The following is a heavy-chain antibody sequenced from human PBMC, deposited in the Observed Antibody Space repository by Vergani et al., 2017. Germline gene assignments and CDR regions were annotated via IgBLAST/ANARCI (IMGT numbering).Heavy chain of an antibody. V-gene: IGHV1-69*02. D-gene: IGHD3-10*01. Sequence: QVQLVQSGAEVKKPGSSVKVSCKASGGTFSSYTISWVRQAPGQGLEWMGRIIPILGIANYAQKFQGRVTITADKTTSTAYMELSSLRSEDTDVYYCARGGITMVRGVISSDAFDIWGQGTMVTVSS. CDR1: GGTFSSYT. J-gene: IGHJ3*02. CDR3: ARGGITMVRGVISSDAFDI. CDR2: IIPILGIA.